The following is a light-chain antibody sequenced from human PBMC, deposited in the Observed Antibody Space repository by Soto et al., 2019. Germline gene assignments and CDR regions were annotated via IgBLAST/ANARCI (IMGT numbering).Light chain of an antibody. CDR3: QHYNSYSEA. CDR2: GAS. V-gene: IGKV3-15*01. J-gene: IGKJ1*01. CDR1: QSVRSN. Sequence: EIVMTQSPATLSGSPGERATLSCRASQSVRSNLDWYQRKPGKAPRLLIYGASYRATGNPARLSGSGSGTELTITISSMQNDDFATYYCQHYNSYSEAFGQGTKVDIK.